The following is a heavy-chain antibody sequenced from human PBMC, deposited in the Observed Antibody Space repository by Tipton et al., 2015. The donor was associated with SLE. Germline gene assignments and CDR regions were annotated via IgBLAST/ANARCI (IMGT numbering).Heavy chain of an antibody. Sequence: SLRLSCTASGFTFSDYYMNWIRQAPGKGLEWLSYISGDGDSVHYADSVKGRFTISRDNAKKSLYLQMNSLRVDDTAMYYCARARGVLGGSGWYFELWGRGTLVTVSS. CDR1: GFTFSDYY. J-gene: IGHJ2*01. D-gene: IGHD1-26*01. CDR2: ISGDGDSV. V-gene: IGHV3-11*04. CDR3: ARARGVLGGSGWYFEL.